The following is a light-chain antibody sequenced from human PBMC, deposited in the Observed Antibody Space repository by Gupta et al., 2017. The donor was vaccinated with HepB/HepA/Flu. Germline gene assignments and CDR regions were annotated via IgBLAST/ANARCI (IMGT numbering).Light chain of an antibody. CDR2: DVS. CDR1: SSDVGGYNY. CDR3: SSYTSSSTWV. V-gene: IGLV2-14*01. J-gene: IGLJ3*02. Sequence: QSALTQPASVSGSPGQSITISCTGTSSDVGGYNYVSWYQQHPGKAPKLMIYDVSNRPSEVSTRFSGSKSGNTASLTISGLQAEDEADYYCSSYTSSSTWVFGGGTKLTVL.